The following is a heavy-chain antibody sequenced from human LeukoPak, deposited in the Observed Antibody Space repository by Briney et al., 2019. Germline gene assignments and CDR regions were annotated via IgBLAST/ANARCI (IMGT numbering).Heavy chain of an antibody. CDR3: VRASSYLNWDDAFDI. D-gene: IGHD1-26*01. Sequence: GGSLRLSCAASGFTFDDYGMSWVRQALGKGLEWVSGINWNGGSTGYADSVKGRFTISRDNAKNSLYLQMNSLRAEDTALYYCVRASSYLNWDDAFDIWGQGTMVTVSS. V-gene: IGHV3-20*04. J-gene: IGHJ3*02. CDR2: INWNGGST. CDR1: GFTFDDYG.